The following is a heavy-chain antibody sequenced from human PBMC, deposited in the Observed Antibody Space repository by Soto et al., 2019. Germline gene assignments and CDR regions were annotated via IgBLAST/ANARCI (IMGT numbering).Heavy chain of an antibody. J-gene: IGHJ5*02. Sequence: SVKVSCNASGYTFTTSGISWVRQAPGQRLEWLGWINAGNGNTYYSEKFEGRVTFTRDTAATTVNMELTSLTSEDTAIYYCGRDQSGIGYYVDWFDPWGQGTLVTVSS. CDR1: GYTFTTSG. D-gene: IGHD3-10*02. CDR3: GRDQSGIGYYVDWFDP. CDR2: INAGNGNT. V-gene: IGHV1-3*01.